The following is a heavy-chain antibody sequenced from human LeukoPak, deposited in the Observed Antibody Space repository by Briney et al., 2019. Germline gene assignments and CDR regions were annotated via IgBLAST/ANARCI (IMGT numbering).Heavy chain of an antibody. Sequence: GGSLRLSCAASGFTFSSYSMNWVRQAPGKGLEWVSSISSSSSYIYYADSVKGRFTISRDNDKNSLYLQMNSLRAEDTAVYYCARVGTGNDAFDIWGQGTMVTVSS. CDR1: GFTFSSYS. D-gene: IGHD3/OR15-3a*01. V-gene: IGHV3-21*01. CDR3: ARVGTGNDAFDI. J-gene: IGHJ3*02. CDR2: ISSSSSYI.